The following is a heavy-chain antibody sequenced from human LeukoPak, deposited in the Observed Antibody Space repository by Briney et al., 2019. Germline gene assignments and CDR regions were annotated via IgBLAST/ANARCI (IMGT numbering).Heavy chain of an antibody. D-gene: IGHD2-2*01. CDR3: ARDNGVRSWGSCPDY. CDR1: GYTFTSYY. Sequence: ASVNVSCKASGYTFTSYYMHWVRQAPGQGLEWMGIINPSGGSTSYAQKFQGRVTMTRDTSTSTVYMELSSLRSEDTAVYYCARDNGVRSWGSCPDYWGQGTLVTVSS. J-gene: IGHJ4*02. CDR2: INPSGGST. V-gene: IGHV1-46*01.